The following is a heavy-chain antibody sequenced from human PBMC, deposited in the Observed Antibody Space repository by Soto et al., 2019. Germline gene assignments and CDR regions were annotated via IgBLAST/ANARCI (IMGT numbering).Heavy chain of an antibody. CDR3: DV. CDR2: IYYSGST. Sequence: PSETLSLTCTVSGGSISSGGYYWSWIRQHPGKGLEWIGYIYYSGSTYYNPSISTAYLQWSSLKASDTAMYYCARLVAAAGYYGMDVWGQGATVTVSS. CDR1: GGSISSGGYY. D-gene: IGHD6-13*01. J-gene: IGHJ6*02. V-gene: IGHV4-31*01.